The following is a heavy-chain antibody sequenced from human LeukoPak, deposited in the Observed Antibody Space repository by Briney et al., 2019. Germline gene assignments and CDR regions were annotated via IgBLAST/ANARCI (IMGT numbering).Heavy chain of an antibody. Sequence: SETLSLTCTVSGASISSSRYYWGWIRQPPGKGLEWIGSISYSGTTYYNPSLKSRVTISVDTSRNQFSLKLSSVTAPDTAVYYCARDGDHYGSGSYYDYWGQGTLVTVSS. D-gene: IGHD3-10*01. V-gene: IGHV4-39*02. CDR1: GASISSSRYY. CDR3: ARDGDHYGSGSYYDY. CDR2: ISYSGTT. J-gene: IGHJ4*02.